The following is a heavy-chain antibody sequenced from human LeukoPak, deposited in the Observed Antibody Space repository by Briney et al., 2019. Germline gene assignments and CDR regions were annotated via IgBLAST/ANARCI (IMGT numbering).Heavy chain of an antibody. CDR2: INPNSGGT. J-gene: IGHJ6*02. CDR3: AKDSRWFGELFYYGMDV. D-gene: IGHD3-10*01. V-gene: IGHV1-2*02. CDR1: GYTFTGYY. Sequence: ASVKVSCKASGYTFTGYYMHWVRQAPGQGLEWMGWINPNSGGTNYAQKFQGRVTMTRDTSISTAYMELSRLRSDDTAVYYCAKDSRWFGELFYYGMDVWGQGTTVTVSS.